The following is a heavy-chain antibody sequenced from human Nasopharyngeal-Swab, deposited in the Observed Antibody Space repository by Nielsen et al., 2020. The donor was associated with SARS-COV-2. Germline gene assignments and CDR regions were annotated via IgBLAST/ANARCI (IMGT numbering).Heavy chain of an antibody. D-gene: IGHD4-11*01. V-gene: IGHV1-69*13. CDR3: AVNSNYLRYYYYGMDV. CDR1: GGTFSSYA. J-gene: IGHJ6*02. Sequence: SVKVSCKASGGTFSSYAISWVRQAPGQGLEWMGGIIPIFGTANYAQKFQGRVTITADESTSTAYMELSSLRSEDTAVYYCAVNSNYLRYYYYGMDVWGQGTTVTVFS. CDR2: IIPIFGTA.